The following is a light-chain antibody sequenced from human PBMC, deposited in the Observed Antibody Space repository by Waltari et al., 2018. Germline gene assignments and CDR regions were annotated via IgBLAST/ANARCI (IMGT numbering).Light chain of an antibody. Sequence: QSVLTQPPSVSAAPGQRVTISCSGGSPNIGNTYVSWYRKFPGTAPKLLIYENTGRPSGIPGRFSGSKSGTSATLDITGLQAGDEADYYCGTWDSSLSGAVLGGGTHLTVL. CDR1: SPNIGNTY. CDR2: ENT. V-gene: IGLV1-51*02. J-gene: IGLJ7*01. CDR3: GTWDSSLSGAV.